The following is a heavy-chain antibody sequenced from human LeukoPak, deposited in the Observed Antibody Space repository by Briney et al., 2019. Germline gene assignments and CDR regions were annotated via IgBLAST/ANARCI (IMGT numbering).Heavy chain of an antibody. D-gene: IGHD3-22*01. CDR3: ARGWDFDSGGRPTAYVY. CDR2: IIPIFGTA. Sequence: ASVKVSCKASGGTFSSYAISWVRQAPGQGFEWMGGIIPIFGTANYAQKFQGKVTITADESTSTAYMELSSLRSEDTAIYYCARGWDFDSGGRPTAYVYWGQGTLVSVSS. J-gene: IGHJ4*02. V-gene: IGHV1-69*13. CDR1: GGTFSSYA.